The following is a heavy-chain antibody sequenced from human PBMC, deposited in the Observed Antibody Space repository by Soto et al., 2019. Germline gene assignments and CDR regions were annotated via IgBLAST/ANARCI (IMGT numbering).Heavy chain of an antibody. D-gene: IGHD2-2*01. CDR3: ARQVGQYCSRTSCYWD. Sequence: EVQLVQSGAEVKKPGESLKISCKGSGYSFASYWIGWVRQMHGKGLDLMGVIYPDDSDTRYSPSFQGQVTISADKSSSTAYLQWSSLKASDTAIYYCARQVGQYCSRTSCYWDWGQGTLVTVSS. J-gene: IGHJ4*02. V-gene: IGHV5-51*01. CDR2: IYPDDSDT. CDR1: GYSFASYW.